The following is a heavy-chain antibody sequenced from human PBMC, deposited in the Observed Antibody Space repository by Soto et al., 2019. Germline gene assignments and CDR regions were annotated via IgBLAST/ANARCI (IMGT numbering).Heavy chain of an antibody. J-gene: IGHJ4*02. CDR1: GGTFSSYT. Sequence: QVQLVQSGAEVKKPGSSVKVSCKASGGTFSSYTISWVRQAPGQGLEWMGRIIPILGIANYAQKFQGRVTITADKSTSTAYMALSSLRSEDTAVYYCASGGNYYGSGSYYGHWGQGTLVTVSS. V-gene: IGHV1-69*02. CDR2: IIPILGIA. D-gene: IGHD3-10*01. CDR3: ASGGNYYGSGSYYGH.